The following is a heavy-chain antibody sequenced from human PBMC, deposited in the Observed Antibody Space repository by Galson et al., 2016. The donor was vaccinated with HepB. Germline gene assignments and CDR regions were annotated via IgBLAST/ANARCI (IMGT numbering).Heavy chain of an antibody. CDR3: ARDRGSYCGGDCSDYYFDY. CDR1: GFPFSDYY. Sequence: LRLSCAASGFPFSDYYMSWIRQAPGKGLEWVSYISVTSTYTNYADSVKGRFTVSRDNAKNSLYLQMNTLKAEDTAIYYCARDRGSYCGGDCSDYYFDYWGQGPLVTVSS. D-gene: IGHD2-21*02. J-gene: IGHJ4*02. V-gene: IGHV3-11*06. CDR2: ISVTSTYT.